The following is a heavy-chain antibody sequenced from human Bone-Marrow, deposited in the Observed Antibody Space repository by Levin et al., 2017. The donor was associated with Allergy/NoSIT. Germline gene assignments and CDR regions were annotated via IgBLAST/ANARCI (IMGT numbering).Heavy chain of an antibody. CDR2: MNPNNGNT. Sequence: ASVKVSCKASGFTFTNYDINWVRQVTGQGLEWMGWMNPNNGNTGYGQKFRGRVTLTRNNSIATAFMELRSLKSDDTAVYYCATGLYVDAPMVRPFDSWGQGTLVTVSS. J-gene: IGHJ4*02. V-gene: IGHV1-8*01. CDR3: ATGLYVDAPMVRPFDS. CDR1: GFTFTNYD. D-gene: IGHD5-18*01.